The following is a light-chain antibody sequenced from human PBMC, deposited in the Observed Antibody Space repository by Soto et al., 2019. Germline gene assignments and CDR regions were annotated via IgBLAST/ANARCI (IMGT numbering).Light chain of an antibody. Sequence: QSVLTQPASVSGSPGQSIAISCTGTSSDIGSYNYVSWYQQQPGKAPKLMIHEVSNRPSGVSDRFSGSKSGNTASLTISGLQADDEADYYCSSHTTYSTRVFGTGTKVTVL. CDR3: SSHTTYSTRV. J-gene: IGLJ1*01. CDR1: SSDIGSYNY. CDR2: EVS. V-gene: IGLV2-14*01.